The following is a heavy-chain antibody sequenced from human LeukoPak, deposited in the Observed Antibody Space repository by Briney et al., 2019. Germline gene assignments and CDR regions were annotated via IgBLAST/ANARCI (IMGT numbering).Heavy chain of an antibody. CDR2: IYYSGST. Sequence: SETLSLTCTVSGGSIISSSYYWGWIRQPPGKGLEWIGYIYYSGSTNYNPSLKSRVTISVDTSKNQFSLKLSSVTAADTAVYYCARGRHDFWSGYYPTGYYYYYMDVWGKGTTVTVSS. CDR3: ARGRHDFWSGYYPTGYYYYYMDV. D-gene: IGHD3-3*01. J-gene: IGHJ6*03. V-gene: IGHV4-61*05. CDR1: GGSIISSSYY.